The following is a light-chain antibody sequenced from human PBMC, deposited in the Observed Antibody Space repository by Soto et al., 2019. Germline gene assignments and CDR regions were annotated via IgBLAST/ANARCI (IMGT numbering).Light chain of an antibody. CDR1: QSVLYTSMNKNY. CDR3: HQYYSTPFT. V-gene: IGKV4-1*01. CDR2: WAS. J-gene: IGKJ3*01. Sequence: DIVMTQSPDSLAVSLGERATINCKSSQSVLYTSMNKNYLAWYQQKPGQPPKLLIYWASTRESGVPDRFSGRWSGTEFTLTISSLQAGDVAVYYCHQYYSTPFTFRPGTKVDI.